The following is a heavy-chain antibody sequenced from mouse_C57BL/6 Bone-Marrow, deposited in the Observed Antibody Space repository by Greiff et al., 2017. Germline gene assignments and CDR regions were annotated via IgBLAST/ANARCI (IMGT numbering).Heavy chain of an antibody. D-gene: IGHD1-1*01. V-gene: IGHV1-69*01. Sequence: QVQLKQPGAELVMPGASVKLSCKASGYTFTSYWMHWVKQRPGQGLEWIGEIDPSDSYTNYNQKFKGKSTLTVDKSSSTAYRQLSSLTSEDSAVYYCARGNYYGPYWYFDVWGTGTTVTVSS. CDR1: GYTFTSYW. CDR2: IDPSDSYT. J-gene: IGHJ1*03. CDR3: ARGNYYGPYWYFDV.